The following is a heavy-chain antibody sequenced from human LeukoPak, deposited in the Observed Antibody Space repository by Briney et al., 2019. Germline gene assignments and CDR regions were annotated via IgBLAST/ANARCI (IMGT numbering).Heavy chain of an antibody. CDR3: VKDTLPKSYSSSWYYAFDI. CDR2: ISSIGDDT. CDR1: GFTFNNYA. J-gene: IGHJ3*02. V-gene: IGHV3-64*05. Sequence: PGGSLRLSCSASGFTFNNYAMHWVRQAPGKGLEHVSAISSIGDDTYYADSVKRRFYISRGNSKNTLYFQMSSLRAEDTAVYYRVKDTLPKSYSSSWYYAFDIWGQGTMVTVSS. D-gene: IGHD6-13*01.